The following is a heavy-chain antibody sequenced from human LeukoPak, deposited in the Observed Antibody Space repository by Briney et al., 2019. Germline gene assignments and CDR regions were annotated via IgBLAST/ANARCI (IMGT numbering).Heavy chain of an antibody. CDR3: ARGPVSSPDY. D-gene: IGHD6-13*01. V-gene: IGHV1-8*03. CDR2: MNPNSGNT. CDR1: GYTFTSYD. Sequence: GASVKVSRKASGYTFTSYDINWVRQATGQELEWMGWMNPNSGNTGYAQKFQGRVTITRNTSISTAYMELSSLRSEDTAVYYCARGPVSSPDYWGQGALVTVSS. J-gene: IGHJ4*02.